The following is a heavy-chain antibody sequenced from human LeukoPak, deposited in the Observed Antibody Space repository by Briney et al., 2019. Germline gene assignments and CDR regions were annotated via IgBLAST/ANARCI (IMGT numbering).Heavy chain of an antibody. J-gene: IGHJ4*02. V-gene: IGHV4-38-2*01. CDR1: GYSISSGYY. Sequence: SETLSLTCAVSGYSISSGYYWGWIRQPPGKGLEWIGSIYHSGSTYYNPSLKSRVTISVDTSKSQFSLKLSSVTAADTAVYYCARHYYGSPLDYWGQGTLVTVSS. CDR2: IYHSGST. D-gene: IGHD3-10*01. CDR3: ARHYYGSPLDY.